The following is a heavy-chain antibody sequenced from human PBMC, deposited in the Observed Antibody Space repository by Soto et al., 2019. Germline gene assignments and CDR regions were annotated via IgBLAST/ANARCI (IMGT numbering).Heavy chain of an antibody. Sequence: GASVKVSCKASGYTFTAYYMHWVRQAPGQGLEWMGWINPNSGGTNYAQKFQGKVTMTRDTSISTAYMELSRLRSDDTAVYYCARDQGLLWPQDYYYYGTDVWGQGTTVTVSS. J-gene: IGHJ6*02. CDR1: GYTFTAYY. D-gene: IGHD3-10*01. V-gene: IGHV1-2*02. CDR3: ARDQGLLWPQDYYYYGTDV. CDR2: INPNSGGT.